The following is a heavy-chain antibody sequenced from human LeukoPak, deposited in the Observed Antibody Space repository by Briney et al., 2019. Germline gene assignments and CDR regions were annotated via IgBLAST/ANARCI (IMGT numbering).Heavy chain of an antibody. V-gene: IGHV1-2*06. CDR2: IHPSSGGT. J-gene: IGHJ4*02. Sequence: ASVKVSCKASGYIFTAYYIHWVRQAPGQGLEWVGRIHPSSGGTEYAQNFQGRVTVARDTSITTAYMELNRLTSDDTAVYYCARNYGDLDYWGQGTLVTVSS. D-gene: IGHD4-17*01. CDR3: ARNYGDLDY. CDR1: GYIFTAYY.